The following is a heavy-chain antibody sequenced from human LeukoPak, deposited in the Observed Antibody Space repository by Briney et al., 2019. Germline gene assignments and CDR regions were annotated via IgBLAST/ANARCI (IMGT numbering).Heavy chain of an antibody. CDR2: ISGSSDNT. J-gene: IGHJ6*04. V-gene: IGHV3-23*01. Sequence: TGGTLTLSCAASGFTFSSHGMSWVRRAPGKGLEWVSAISGSSDNTYYADSVKGRFTISRDNSKSTLYLQMSSLRAEDTAVYYCAELGITMIGGVWGKGTTVTISS. CDR1: GFTFSSHG. CDR3: AELGITMIGGV. D-gene: IGHD3-10*02.